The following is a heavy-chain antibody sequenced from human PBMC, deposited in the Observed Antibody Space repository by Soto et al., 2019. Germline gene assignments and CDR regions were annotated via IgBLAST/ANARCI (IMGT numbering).Heavy chain of an antibody. Sequence: QVQVVQSGAEVKKPWSSVKVSCKASGGTFSSYAISWVRQAPGQGLEWVGGIIPIFGTANYAQKFQGRVTITADESTSTAYMELSSLRSEDTAVYYCASSDIVVVPAALVSYYYYGMDVWGQGTTVTVSS. J-gene: IGHJ6*02. CDR1: GGTFSSYA. D-gene: IGHD2-2*01. CDR2: IIPIFGTA. CDR3: ASSDIVVVPAALVSYYYYGMDV. V-gene: IGHV1-69*01.